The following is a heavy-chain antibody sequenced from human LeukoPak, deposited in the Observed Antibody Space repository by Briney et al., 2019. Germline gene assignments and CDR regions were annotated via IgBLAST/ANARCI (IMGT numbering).Heavy chain of an antibody. CDR3: ARLEGAAAGTHYYYYMDV. D-gene: IGHD6-13*01. CDR1: GYTFTSYG. Sequence: GASVKVSCKTSGYTFTSYGISWVRQAPGQGLEWMGWISAYNGNTNYAQKLQGRVTMTTDTSTSTAYMELRSLRSDDTAVYYCARLEGAAAGTHYYYYMDVWGKGTTVTVSS. CDR2: ISAYNGNT. J-gene: IGHJ6*03. V-gene: IGHV1-18*01.